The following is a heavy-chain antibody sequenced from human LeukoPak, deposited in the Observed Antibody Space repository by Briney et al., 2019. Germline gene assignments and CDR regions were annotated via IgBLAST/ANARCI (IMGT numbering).Heavy chain of an antibody. CDR1: GFTFSSYS. D-gene: IGHD6-19*01. CDR3: ARMTPNSSGWYY. Sequence: GGSLRLSCAASGFTFSSYSMNWVRQAPGKGLEWVSYISSSSTIYYADSVKGRFTISRDNAKNSLYLQMNSLRAEDTAVYYCARMTPNSSGWYYWGQGTLVTVSS. V-gene: IGHV3-48*01. CDR2: ISSSSTI. J-gene: IGHJ4*02.